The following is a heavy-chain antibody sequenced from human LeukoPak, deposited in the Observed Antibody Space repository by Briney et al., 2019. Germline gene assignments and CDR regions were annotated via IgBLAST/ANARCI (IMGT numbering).Heavy chain of an antibody. J-gene: IGHJ4*02. CDR2: FSSYGCST. CDR3: VIKTTKAIAVADYFFDY. CDR1: GFTFYSYD. Sequence: TGGSLRLSCSASGFTFYSYDMHWVRQAPGKGLEYVSAFSSYGCSTYYADSVKGRFTISRDNSKNTLYLQMSSLRAEDTAVYYCVIKTTKAIAVADYFFDYWGQGTLVTVSS. D-gene: IGHD6-19*01. V-gene: IGHV3-64D*09.